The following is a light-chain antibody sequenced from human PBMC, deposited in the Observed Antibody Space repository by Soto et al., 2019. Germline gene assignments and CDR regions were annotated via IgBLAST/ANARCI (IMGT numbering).Light chain of an antibody. V-gene: IGKV1-16*02. CDR3: QQYHSYPIT. Sequence: DIQMTQSPSSLSASVGDRVTITCRASQDITNYLAWFQQKPVKAPKSLIYTASSLQSGVPSKFSGSGSGTDFTLTISSLKPEDFATYYCQQYHSYPITFGQGTRLEIK. J-gene: IGKJ5*01. CDR2: TAS. CDR1: QDITNY.